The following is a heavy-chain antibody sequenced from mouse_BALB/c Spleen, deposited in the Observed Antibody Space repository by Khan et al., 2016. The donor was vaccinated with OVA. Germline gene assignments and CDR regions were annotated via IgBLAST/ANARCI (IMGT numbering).Heavy chain of an antibody. CDR1: GFNFSSYD. CDR3: TRAYYGNDYYAMDN. Sequence: EVELVESGGDLVKPGGSLKLSCAASGFNFSSYDMSWVRQTPDKRLEWVASISRGGGYTYYADSVKGRFTISRDNAKNLLYLQMSSLKSEETAMFYCTRAYYGNDYYAMDNWGQGTSVTVSS. CDR2: ISRGGGYT. V-gene: IGHV5-6*01. D-gene: IGHD2-9*01. J-gene: IGHJ4*01.